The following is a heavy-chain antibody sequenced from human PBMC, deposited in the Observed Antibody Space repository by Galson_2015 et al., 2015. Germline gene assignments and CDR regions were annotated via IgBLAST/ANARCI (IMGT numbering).Heavy chain of an antibody. CDR2: IKSKTDGGTT. J-gene: IGHJ6*02. D-gene: IGHD2-15*01. Sequence: SLRLSCAASGFTFSNAWMSWVRQAPGKGLEWVGRIKSKTDGGTTDYAAPVKGRFTISRDDSKNTLYLQMNSLKTEDTAVYYCTTADYSSPSHYYYGMDVWGQGTTVTVSS. CDR1: GFTFSNAW. V-gene: IGHV3-15*01. CDR3: TTADYSSPSHYYYGMDV.